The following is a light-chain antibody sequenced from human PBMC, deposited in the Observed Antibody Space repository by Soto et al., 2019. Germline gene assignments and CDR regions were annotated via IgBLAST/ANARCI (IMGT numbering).Light chain of an antibody. CDR2: EAS. CDR3: QQYDKPVYT. Sequence: DIQLTQSPSSLSASVGERVTITCQASQDISNYLNWYQQKSGKAPKLLINEASNLEAGVPSRFSGSGFGTDFNLTFTSLQPEDIGTYYCQQYDKPVYTFGQGTKLELK. CDR1: QDISNY. V-gene: IGKV1-33*01. J-gene: IGKJ2*01.